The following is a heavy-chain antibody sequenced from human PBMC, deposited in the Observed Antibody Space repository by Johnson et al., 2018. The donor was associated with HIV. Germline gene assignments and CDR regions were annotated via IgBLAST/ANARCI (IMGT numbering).Heavy chain of an antibody. CDR2: ISWNSGSI. J-gene: IGHJ3*02. D-gene: IGHD1-26*01. CDR3: AKDIRWELRHGGDAFDI. V-gene: IGHV3-9*01. CDR1: GFTFDDYA. Sequence: VQLVESGGGLVQPGGSLRLSCAASGFTFDDYAMHWVRQAPGKGLEWVSGISWNSGSIGYGDSVKGRFTIARDNAKNSLYRQMNSLRAEDTALYYCAKDIRWELRHGGDAFDIWGQGTMVTVSS.